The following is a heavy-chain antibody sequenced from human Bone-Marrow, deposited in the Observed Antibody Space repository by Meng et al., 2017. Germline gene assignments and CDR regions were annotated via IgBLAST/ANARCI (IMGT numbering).Heavy chain of an antibody. D-gene: IGHD6-13*01. CDR2: INPNSGDT. Sequence: ASAKVSCKASGYTFTGYYTHWLRQAPGQGLEWMGWINPNSGDTNYAQKLQGRVTMTRDTSNSTAYMELSRLRSDDTAVYYCARVPSSSDYFDYWGQGTLVTVSS. CDR1: GYTFTGYY. V-gene: IGHV1-2*02. J-gene: IGHJ4*02. CDR3: ARVPSSSDYFDY.